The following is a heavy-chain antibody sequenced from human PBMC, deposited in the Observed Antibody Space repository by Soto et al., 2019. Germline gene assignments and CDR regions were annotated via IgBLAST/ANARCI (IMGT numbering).Heavy chain of an antibody. Sequence: LSLTCAVYGGSFSGYYWSWIRQPPGKGLEWIGEINHSGSTNYNPSLKSRVTISVDTSKNQFSLKLSSVTAADTAVYYCARGGAYCSSTSCYFYYYGMDVWGQGTTVTVSS. J-gene: IGHJ6*02. V-gene: IGHV4-34*01. CDR3: ARGGAYCSSTSCYFYYYGMDV. D-gene: IGHD2-2*01. CDR2: INHSGST. CDR1: GGSFSGYY.